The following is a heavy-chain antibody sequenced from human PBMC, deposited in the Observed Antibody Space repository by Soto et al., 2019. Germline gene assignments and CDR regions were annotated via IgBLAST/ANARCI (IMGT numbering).Heavy chain of an antibody. J-gene: IGHJ6*02. Sequence: QVQLVQSGAEVKKPGSSVKVSCKASGGTFSSYAISWVRQAPGQGLEWMGGIIPIFGTANYAQKFQGRVTITADESTSTAYMELSSLRSEDTAVYYCARALTGTVVTHMTYYYYRMDVWGQGTTVTVSS. CDR2: IIPIFGTA. CDR3: ARALTGTVVTHMTYYYYRMDV. V-gene: IGHV1-69*01. D-gene: IGHD2-21*02. CDR1: GGTFSSYA.